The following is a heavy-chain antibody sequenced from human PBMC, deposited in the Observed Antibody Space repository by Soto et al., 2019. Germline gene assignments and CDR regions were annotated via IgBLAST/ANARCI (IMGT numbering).Heavy chain of an antibody. CDR2: IYYSGST. CDR1: GGSVSSGSYY. Sequence: QVQLQESGPGLVKPSETLSLTCTVSGGSVSSGSYYWSWIRQPPGKGLEWIGYIYYSGSTYYNPSLRSRVTISVETSKNQFSLKLSSVTAADTAVYYCARAYHPRNYYDSSGYPFDYWGQGTLVTVSS. D-gene: IGHD3-22*01. J-gene: IGHJ4*02. CDR3: ARAYHPRNYYDSSGYPFDY. V-gene: IGHV4-61*01.